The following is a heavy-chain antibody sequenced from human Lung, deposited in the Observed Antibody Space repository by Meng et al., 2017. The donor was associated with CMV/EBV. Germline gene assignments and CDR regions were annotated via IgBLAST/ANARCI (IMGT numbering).Heavy chain of an antibody. CDR1: VFPFHTYS. CDR2: ISPYGGST. CDR3: ETVLGRSSGRYLQY. Sequence: ASVFPFHTYSLRWVPQARGKGLVYISNISPYGGSTVSAVSVRARFTVSRENFQYTMYAQQHSLRVEDTAVYWCETVLGRSSGRYLQYWGQGTLVTVSS. J-gene: IGHJ4*02. D-gene: IGHD6-19*01. V-gene: IGHV3-23*01.